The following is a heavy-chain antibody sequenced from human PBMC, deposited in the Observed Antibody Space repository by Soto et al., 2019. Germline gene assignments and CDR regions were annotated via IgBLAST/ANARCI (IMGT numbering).Heavy chain of an antibody. J-gene: IGHJ4*02. CDR3: ARDVYGYNSLDN. D-gene: IGHD3-16*02. CDR2: IKEDGGGK. V-gene: IGHV3-7*01. Sequence: EVQLVESGGGSVQPGGSLRLSCATYGFTLMNYWMVWVSQAPGKGLEWVANIKEDGGGKYFGDSVRGRFTVSRDNAKNSLYLQMNNLRAEDTAVYYCARDVYGYNSLDNWGQRTLVTVSS. CDR1: GFTLMNYW.